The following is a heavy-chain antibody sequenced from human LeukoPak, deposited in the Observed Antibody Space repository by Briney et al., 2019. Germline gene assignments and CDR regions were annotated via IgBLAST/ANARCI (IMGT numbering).Heavy chain of an antibody. J-gene: IGHJ4*02. Sequence: GASVKVSCKASGYTFSSYGITWVRQAPGQGLEWMGWISAYNGNTNYAQKLQGRVTMTTDTSTSTAYMELRSLRSDDTAVYYCATDRLLPETVGATGEHWGQGTLVTVSS. CDR1: GYTFSSYG. D-gene: IGHD1-26*01. CDR3: ATDRLLPETVGATGEH. CDR2: ISAYNGNT. V-gene: IGHV1-18*01.